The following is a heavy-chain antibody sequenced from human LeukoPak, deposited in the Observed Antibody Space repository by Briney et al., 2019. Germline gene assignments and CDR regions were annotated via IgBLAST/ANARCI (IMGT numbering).Heavy chain of an antibody. CDR1: GFTFSSYA. CDR2: ISGSGGST. J-gene: IGHJ5*02. V-gene: IGHV3-23*01. Sequence: QTGGSLRLSCAASGFTFSSYAMSWVRQAPGKGLEWVSAISGSGGSTYYADSVKGRFTISRDNSKNTLYLHMNSLRADDTAVYYCAKGGYCSSSSCYNNWFDPWGQGTLVTVSS. CDR3: AKGGYCSSSSCYNNWFDP. D-gene: IGHD2-2*01.